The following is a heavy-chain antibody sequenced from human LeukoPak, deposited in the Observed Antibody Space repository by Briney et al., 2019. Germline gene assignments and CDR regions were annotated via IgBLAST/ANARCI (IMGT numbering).Heavy chain of an antibody. D-gene: IGHD5-12*01. Sequence: GGSLRLSCAASGFTVSSNYMSWIRQAPGKGLEWVSYISSSGSTIYYADSVKGRFTISRDNAKNSLYLQMNSLRAEDTAVYYCARDIVATTLFDYWGQGTLVTVSS. CDR3: ARDIVATTLFDY. J-gene: IGHJ4*02. CDR1: GFTVSSNY. V-gene: IGHV3-11*01. CDR2: ISSSGSTI.